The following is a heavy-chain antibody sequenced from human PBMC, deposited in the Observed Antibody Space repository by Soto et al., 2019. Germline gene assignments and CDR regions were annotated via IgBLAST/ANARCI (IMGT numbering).Heavy chain of an antibody. J-gene: IGHJ6*02. CDR1: RGTFSSYA. CDR2: IIPIFGTA. D-gene: IGHD4-17*01. Sequence: ASVKVSCKASRGTFSSYAISWVRQAPGQGLEWMGGIIPIFGTANYAQKFQGRVTITADESTSTACMELSSLRSEDTAVYYCARVWDYGDYHYYYYGMDVWGQGTAVTVSS. V-gene: IGHV1-69*13. CDR3: ARVWDYGDYHYYYYGMDV.